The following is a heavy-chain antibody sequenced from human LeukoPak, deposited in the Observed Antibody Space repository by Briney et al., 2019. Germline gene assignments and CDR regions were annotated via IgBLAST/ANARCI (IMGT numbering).Heavy chain of an antibody. D-gene: IGHD3-22*01. Sequence: ASVKVSCKASGYTFTSYDINWVRQATGQGLEWMGSMNPNSGDTCFAQKLQGRGTMTRETAISTAYMELSSLTSEDTAVYYCAIPRSAYYDSSGYNVWGQGTLVTVSS. J-gene: IGHJ4*02. CDR3: AIPRSAYYDSSGYNV. V-gene: IGHV1-8*01. CDR2: MNPNSGDT. CDR1: GYTFTSYD.